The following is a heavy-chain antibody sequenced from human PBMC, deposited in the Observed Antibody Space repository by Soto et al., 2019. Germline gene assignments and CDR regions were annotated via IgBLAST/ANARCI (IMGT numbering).Heavy chain of an antibody. CDR1: GGSISTSNW. V-gene: IGHV4-4*02. Sequence: PSETLSLTCAVSGGSISTSNWWSWVRQSPGKGLEWIGEIYHTGSINYSPSLTSRLTIPVDKSRNQFSLRLTSVTAADTAVYYCAREVATSGYDYWGLGILVTVSS. CDR3: AREVATSGYDY. CDR2: IYHTGSI. D-gene: IGHD5-12*01. J-gene: IGHJ4*02.